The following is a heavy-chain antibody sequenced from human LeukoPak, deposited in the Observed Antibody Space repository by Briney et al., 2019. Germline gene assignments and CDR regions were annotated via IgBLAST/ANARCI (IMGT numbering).Heavy chain of an antibody. CDR1: GYTFTGYY. D-gene: IGHD6-6*01. CDR3: ARTYTVSSDFDY. J-gene: IGHJ4*02. V-gene: IGHV1-2*02. CDR2: INPNSGGT. Sequence: ASVKVSCKASGYTFTGYYVHWVRQAPGQGLEWMGWINPNSGGTNYAQGFQDRVSMTRDTYISTAYVELSRLRSDDTAVYYCARTYTVSSDFDYWGLGTLVTVSS.